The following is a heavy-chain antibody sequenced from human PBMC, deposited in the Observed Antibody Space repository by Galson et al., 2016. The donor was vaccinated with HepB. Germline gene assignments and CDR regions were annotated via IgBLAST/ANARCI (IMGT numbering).Heavy chain of an antibody. CDR2: INNSGTF. CDR1: GGSFSGFH. J-gene: IGHJ6*02. V-gene: IGHV4-34*01. D-gene: IGHD2-21*02. CDR3: ARVPGKVSTRPPYHFYSYAMDV. Sequence: ETLSLTCAISGGSFSGFHWNLIRQSPGKGLEWIGDINNSGTFSYSPSLKSRVTISVDTPKNHFSLNLNSVSAADTAVYYCARVPGKVSTRPPYHFYSYAMDVWGPGTTVTVYS.